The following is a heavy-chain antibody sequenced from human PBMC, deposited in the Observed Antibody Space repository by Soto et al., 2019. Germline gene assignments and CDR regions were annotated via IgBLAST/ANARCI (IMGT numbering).Heavy chain of an antibody. CDR2: ISAYNGNT. D-gene: IGHD4-17*01. J-gene: IGHJ4*02. CDR1: GYTFTSYG. V-gene: IGHV1-18*01. Sequence: QVQLVQSGAEVKKPGASVKVSCKASGYTFTSYGISWVRQAPGQGLEWMGWISAYNGNTNYAQKPQGRVTITTDKSTSKAYMELRSLRSDDTAVYYCAINVNGDYGGLFDYWGQGTLVTVSS. CDR3: AINVNGDYGGLFDY.